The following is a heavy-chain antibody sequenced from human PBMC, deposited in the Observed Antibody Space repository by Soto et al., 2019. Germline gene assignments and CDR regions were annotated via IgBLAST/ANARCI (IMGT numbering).Heavy chain of an antibody. CDR3: AKGECSNYYYGMDV. CDR2: ISYEGSYK. CDR1: GFTFSSYG. D-gene: IGHD6-13*01. V-gene: IGHV3-30*18. Sequence: QVQLVESGGGVVQPGRSLTLSCAASGFTFSSYGMLWVRQAPGKGLAWVAVISYEGSYKYYADSVKGRFTISRDNSKNTLNLQMNSLRAEDTAVYYCAKGECSNYYYGMDVWGQGTTVTVSS. J-gene: IGHJ6*02.